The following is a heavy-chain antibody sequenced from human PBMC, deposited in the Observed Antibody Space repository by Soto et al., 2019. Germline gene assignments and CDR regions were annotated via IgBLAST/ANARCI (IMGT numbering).Heavy chain of an antibody. D-gene: IGHD5-12*01. J-gene: IGHJ4*02. CDR2: IIPIIGTA. V-gene: IGHV1-69*01. CDR1: GGTFNNYA. Sequence: QVQLVQSGAEVKKPGSSVKVSCKASGGTFNNYAISWVRQAPGQGLKWMGGIIPIIGTADYAHKFQGRLAISADESTGTTFMELSSLRSEDTALYYCARGGVDVVATSAFDYWGQGTLVTVSS. CDR3: ARGGVDVVATSAFDY.